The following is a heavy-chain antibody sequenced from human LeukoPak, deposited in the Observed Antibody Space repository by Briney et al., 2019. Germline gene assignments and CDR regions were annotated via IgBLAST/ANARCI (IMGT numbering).Heavy chain of an antibody. CDR1: GFTFSSYE. CDR2: ISSSGSTI. CDR3: AKDYYGSGSSFDY. J-gene: IGHJ4*02. V-gene: IGHV3-48*03. D-gene: IGHD3-10*01. Sequence: GGSLRLSCAASGFTFSSYEMNWVRQAPGKGLEWVSYISSSGSTIYYADSVKGRFTISRDNSKNTLYLQMNSLRAEDTAVYYCAKDYYGSGSSFDYWGQGTLVTVSS.